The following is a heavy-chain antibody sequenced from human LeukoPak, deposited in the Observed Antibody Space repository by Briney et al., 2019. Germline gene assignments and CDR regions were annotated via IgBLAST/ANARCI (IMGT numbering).Heavy chain of an antibody. CDR2: IYTSGST. V-gene: IGHV4-4*07. CDR1: GGSISSYY. CDR3: ASLRRYCRGGSCYVAFDI. J-gene: IGHJ3*02. Sequence: RPSETLSLTCTVSGGSISSYYWSWIRQPAGKGLEWIGRIYTSGSTNYNPSLKSRVTMSVDTSKNQFSLKLSSVTAADTAVYYCASLRRYCRGGSCYVAFDIWGQGKMFTVSS. D-gene: IGHD2-15*01.